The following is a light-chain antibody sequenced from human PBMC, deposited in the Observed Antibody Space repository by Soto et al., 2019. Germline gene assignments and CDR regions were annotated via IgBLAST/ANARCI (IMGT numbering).Light chain of an antibody. V-gene: IGKV3-15*01. Sequence: EIVMTQSPATLSVSPGERPTLSCRAGQSVSTNLAWYQQKPGQAPRLLIYGASTRATGIPARFSGSGSGTEFTLTISSLQSEDFAVYYCQQYNNWPPYTFGQGTKLEIK. CDR1: QSVSTN. CDR2: GAS. CDR3: QQYNNWPPYT. J-gene: IGKJ2*01.